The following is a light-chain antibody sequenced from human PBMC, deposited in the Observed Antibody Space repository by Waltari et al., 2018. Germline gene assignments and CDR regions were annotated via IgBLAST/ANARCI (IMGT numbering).Light chain of an antibody. J-gene: IGLJ1*01. CDR1: SSDVGGYDS. CDR3: SSYTSSSRYV. Sequence: QSALPQPASVSGSPGQSITYSCTGTSSDVGGYDSSSWYQQHPGKAPKLMIYDVSKRPSGVSNRFSGSKSGNTASLTISGLQAEDEADYYCSSYTSSSRYVFGTGTKVTVL. CDR2: DVS. V-gene: IGLV2-14*03.